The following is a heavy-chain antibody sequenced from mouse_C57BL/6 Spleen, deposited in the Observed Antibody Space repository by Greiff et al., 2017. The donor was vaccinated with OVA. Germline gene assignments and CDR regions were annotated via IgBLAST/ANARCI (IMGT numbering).Heavy chain of an antibody. CDR3: ARRAQANYFDY. CDR2: ISSGSSPI. D-gene: IGHD3-2*02. J-gene: IGHJ2*01. Sequence: DVQLVESGGGLVKPGGSLTLSCAASGFTFSDYGMHWVRQAPEKGLEWVAYISSGSSPIYYADTVKGRFTISRDNAKNTLFLQMTSLRSEDTAMYYCARRAQANYFDYWGQGTTLTVSS. V-gene: IGHV5-17*01. CDR1: GFTFSDYG.